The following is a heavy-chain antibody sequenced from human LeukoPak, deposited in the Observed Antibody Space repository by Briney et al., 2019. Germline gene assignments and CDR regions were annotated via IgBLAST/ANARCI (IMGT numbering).Heavy chain of an antibody. Sequence: GGSLRLSCAASGFTFSSYAMHWVRQAPGQRLEWMGWINAGNGNTKYSQKFQGRVTITRDTSASTAYMELSSLRSEDTAVYSCARGVATNRYYFDYWGQGTLVTVSS. J-gene: IGHJ4*02. V-gene: IGHV1-3*01. CDR1: GFTFSSYA. CDR3: ARGVATNRYYFDY. D-gene: IGHD5-12*01. CDR2: INAGNGNT.